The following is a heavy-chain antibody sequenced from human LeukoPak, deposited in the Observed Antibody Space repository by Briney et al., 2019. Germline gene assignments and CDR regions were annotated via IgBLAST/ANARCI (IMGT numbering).Heavy chain of an antibody. J-gene: IGHJ3*02. V-gene: IGHV3-23*01. CDR2: ISGSGGST. Sequence: PGGCLRLSCAASGFTFSSYAMSWVRQAPGKGLEWVSGISGSGGSTHYADSVKDRFTISRDNSKNTLYLQMNSLRAEDTAVYYCAKETVVVVAATSDAFDIWGQGTMVTVSS. CDR3: AKETVVVVAATSDAFDI. D-gene: IGHD2-15*01. CDR1: GFTFSSYA.